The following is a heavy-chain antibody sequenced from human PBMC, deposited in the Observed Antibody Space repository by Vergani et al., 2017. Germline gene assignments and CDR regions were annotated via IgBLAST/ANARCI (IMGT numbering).Heavy chain of an antibody. CDR3: ASSSVPAASYGWFDP. V-gene: IGHV1-69*02. J-gene: IGHJ5*02. CDR2: IIPILGIA. CDR1: GGTFSSYT. D-gene: IGHD2-2*01. Sequence: QVQLVQSGAEVKKPGSSVKVSCKASGGTFSSYTISWVRQAPGQGLEWMGRIIPILGIANYAQKFQGIVTITADKSTSTAYMELSSLRSEDTAVYYCASSSVPAASYGWFDPWGQGTLVTVSS.